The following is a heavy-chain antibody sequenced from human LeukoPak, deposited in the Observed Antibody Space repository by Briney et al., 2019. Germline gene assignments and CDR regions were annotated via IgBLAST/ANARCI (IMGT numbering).Heavy chain of an antibody. CDR2: IKQDGSEK. CDR1: GFTFSSYW. D-gene: IGHD5-12*01. Sequence: GGSLRLSCAASGFTFSSYWMSWVRQAPGKGLEWVANIKQDGSEKYYVDSVKGRSTISRDNAKNSLYLQMNSLRAEDTAVYYCASNRGYSGYDDFDYWGQGTLVTVSS. V-gene: IGHV3-7*01. CDR3: ASNRGYSGYDDFDY. J-gene: IGHJ4*02.